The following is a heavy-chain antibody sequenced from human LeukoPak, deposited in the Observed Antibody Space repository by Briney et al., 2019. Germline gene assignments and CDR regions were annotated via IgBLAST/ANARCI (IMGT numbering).Heavy chain of an antibody. J-gene: IGHJ4*02. CDR1: GYTFTGYY. CDR3: ARDRNGGASLFLFDY. D-gene: IGHD1-26*01. V-gene: IGHV1-2*02. Sequence: ASVKASCKASGYTFTGYYMHWVRQAPGHGLEWMGWINPNSGGTNYAQKFQGRVTMTRDTSISTAYMELSRLRSDDTAVYYCARDRNGGASLFLFDYWGQGTLVTVSS. CDR2: INPNSGGT.